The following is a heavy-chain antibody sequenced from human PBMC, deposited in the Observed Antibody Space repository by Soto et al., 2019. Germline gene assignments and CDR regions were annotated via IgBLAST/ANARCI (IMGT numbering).Heavy chain of an antibody. CDR1: GGSISSYY. V-gene: IGHV4-59*12. CDR2: MYHSGSS. Sequence: PSETLSLTCTVSGGSISSYYWSWIRQPPGKGLEWIGDMYHSGSSNYNPSLKSRVAMSVDTSKNQFSLTLNSVTAADTATYYCARGGISHWAYFYYMDVWDRGTTVTVSS. J-gene: IGHJ6*03. D-gene: IGHD2-21*01. CDR3: ARGGISHWAYFYYMDV.